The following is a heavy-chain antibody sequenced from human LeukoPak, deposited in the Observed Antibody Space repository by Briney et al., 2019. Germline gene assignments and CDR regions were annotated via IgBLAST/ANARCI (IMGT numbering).Heavy chain of an antibody. CDR3: ARVRTTVTNYYYYGMDV. Sequence: ASVKVSCKASGYTFTGYHMHWVRQARGQGLEWMGWINPNSGGTNYAQKFQGRVTMTRDTSISTAYMELSRLRSDDTAVYYCARVRTTVTNYYYYGMDVWGQGTTVTVSS. D-gene: IGHD4-17*01. J-gene: IGHJ6*02. CDR2: INPNSGGT. CDR1: GYTFTGYH. V-gene: IGHV1-2*02.